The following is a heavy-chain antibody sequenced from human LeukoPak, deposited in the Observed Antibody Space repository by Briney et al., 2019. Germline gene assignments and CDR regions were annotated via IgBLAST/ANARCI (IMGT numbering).Heavy chain of an antibody. D-gene: IGHD3-3*01. CDR1: GFTVSSNY. Sequence: GGSLRLSCAASGFTVSSNYMSWVRQAPGKGLEWVSVIYSGGATYYADSVKGRFTISRDSSKNTLYLQMNSLRAEDTAMYYCAKSVAIYFYYGLDVWGQGTTVAVSS. J-gene: IGHJ6*02. V-gene: IGHV3-53*01. CDR3: AKSVAIYFYYGLDV. CDR2: IYSGGAT.